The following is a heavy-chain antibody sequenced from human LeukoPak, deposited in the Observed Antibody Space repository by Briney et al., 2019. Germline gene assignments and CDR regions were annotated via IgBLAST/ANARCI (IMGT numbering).Heavy chain of an antibody. D-gene: IGHD6-19*01. CDR3: ARAYSSGWYVLDY. V-gene: IGHV4-61*01. Sequence: SETLSLTCTVSGGSVSSGRYYWSWIRQPPGKGLEWIGYIYYSGSTNYTPSLKSRVTISVDTSKNQFSLKLSSVTAADTAVYYCARAYSSGWYVLDYWGQGTLVTVSS. CDR2: IYYSGST. J-gene: IGHJ4*02. CDR1: GGSVSSGRYY.